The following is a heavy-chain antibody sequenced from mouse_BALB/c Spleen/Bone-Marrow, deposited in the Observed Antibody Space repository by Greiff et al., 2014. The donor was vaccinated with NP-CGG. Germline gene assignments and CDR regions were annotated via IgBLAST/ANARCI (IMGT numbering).Heavy chain of an antibody. Sequence: QVQLKESGPGLVQPSQSLSITCTVSGFSLTSYGVHWVRQSPGKGLEWLGVLRSGGSTDYNAAFISRLSISKDNSKSQVFFKMNSLQANDTAIYYCARNGNYYFDYWGQGTTLTVSS. CDR2: LRSGGST. J-gene: IGHJ2*01. D-gene: IGHD2-1*01. V-gene: IGHV2-2*02. CDR3: ARNGNYYFDY. CDR1: GFSLTSYG.